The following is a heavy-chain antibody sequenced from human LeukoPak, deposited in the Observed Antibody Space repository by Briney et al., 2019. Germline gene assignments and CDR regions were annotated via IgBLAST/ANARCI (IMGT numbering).Heavy chain of an antibody. Sequence: GGSLRLSCAASGFTVSSNYMSWVRQAPGKGLWWVSAISGSGGSTYYADSVKGRFTISRDNSKNTLYLQMNSLRAEDTAVYYCAKARYGDSGWYFALWGRGTLVTVSS. CDR1: GFTVSSNY. D-gene: IGHD4-17*01. J-gene: IGHJ2*01. V-gene: IGHV3-23*01. CDR2: ISGSGGST. CDR3: AKARYGDSGWYFAL.